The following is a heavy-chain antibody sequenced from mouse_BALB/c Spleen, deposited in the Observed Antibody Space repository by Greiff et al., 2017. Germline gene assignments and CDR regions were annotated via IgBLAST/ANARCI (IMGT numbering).Heavy chain of an antibody. Sequence: QVQLKESGSVLVRPGASVKLSCKASGYTFTSSWMHWAKQRPGQGLEWIGEIHPNSGNTNYNEKFKGKATLTVDTSSSTAYVDLSSLTSEDSAVYYCARSSHWDEDFDYWGQGTTLTVSS. CDR3: ARSSHWDEDFDY. J-gene: IGHJ2*01. CDR2: IHPNSGNT. CDR1: GYTFTSSW. D-gene: IGHD4-1*01. V-gene: IGHV1S130*01.